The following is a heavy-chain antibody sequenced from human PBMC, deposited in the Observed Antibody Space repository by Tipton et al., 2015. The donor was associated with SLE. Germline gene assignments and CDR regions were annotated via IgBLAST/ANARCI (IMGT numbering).Heavy chain of an antibody. J-gene: IGHJ6*04. CDR1: GGSIISSTYY. CDR2: IYYSGST. CDR3: ARGPPMDV. V-gene: IGHV4-39*07. Sequence: TLSLTCTVSGGSIISSTYYWGWIRQPPGKGLEWIGNIYYSGSTYYNPSLESRVTISVDTSRNQFSLKLTSVTAADTAVYFCARGPPMDVWGTGTTVTVSA.